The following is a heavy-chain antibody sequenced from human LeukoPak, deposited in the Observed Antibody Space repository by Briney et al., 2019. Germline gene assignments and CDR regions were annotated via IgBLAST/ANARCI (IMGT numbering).Heavy chain of an antibody. CDR3: ARMVHRIVGATTLDY. J-gene: IGHJ4*02. CDR1: GGSISSYY. D-gene: IGHD1-26*01. V-gene: IGHV4-59*01. Sequence: SETLSLTCTVSGGSISSYYWSWIRQPPGKGLEWIGYISYSARTNYNPSLKSRVTISVDTSKNQFSLKLSSVTAADTAVYYCARMVHRIVGATTLDYWGQGTLVTVSS. CDR2: ISYSART.